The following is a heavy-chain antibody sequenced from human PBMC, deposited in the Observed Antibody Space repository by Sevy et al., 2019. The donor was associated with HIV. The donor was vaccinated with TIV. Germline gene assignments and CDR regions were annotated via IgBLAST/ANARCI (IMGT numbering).Heavy chain of an antibody. Sequence: GGSLRLSCAASGFTFSNAWMSWVRQAPGKGLEWVGRIKNKTDGGTTDYAAPVKGRFTISRDDSKNTLYLQMNSLKTEDTAVYYCLSALTFGGVIVKDYWGQGTLVTVSS. CDR1: GFTFSNAW. J-gene: IGHJ4*02. D-gene: IGHD3-16*02. CDR3: LSALTFGGVIVKDY. V-gene: IGHV3-15*01. CDR2: IKNKTDGGTT.